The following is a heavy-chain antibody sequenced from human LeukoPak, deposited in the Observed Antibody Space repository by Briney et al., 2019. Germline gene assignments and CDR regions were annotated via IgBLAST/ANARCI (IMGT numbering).Heavy chain of an antibody. CDR3: VRSPTSGTYYNRPYYFDY. D-gene: IGHD3-10*01. CDR2: INPNRGET. Sequence: GASVKVSCKASGYTFTAYLLHWVRQAPGQGLEWMGWINPNRGETVYAQNFQGRAAMARATSINPPYMDLNRLRPDDTAVYYCVRSPTSGTYYNRPYYFDYWGQGTLVTVSS. V-gene: IGHV1-2*02. CDR1: GYTFTAYL. J-gene: IGHJ4*02.